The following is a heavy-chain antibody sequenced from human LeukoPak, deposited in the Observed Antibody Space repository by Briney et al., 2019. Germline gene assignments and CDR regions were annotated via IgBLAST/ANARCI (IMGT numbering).Heavy chain of an antibody. CDR3: ASHEWQGDYYYMDV. J-gene: IGHJ6*03. Sequence: ASVKVSCKASGYTFTSYDINWVRQATGQGLEWMGWMNPNSGNTGYAQKFQGRVTMTRNTSISTAYMELSSLRSEDTAVYYCASHEWQGDYYYMDVWGKGTTVTVSS. CDR1: GYTFTSYD. CDR2: MNPNSGNT. D-gene: IGHD3-3*01. V-gene: IGHV1-8*01.